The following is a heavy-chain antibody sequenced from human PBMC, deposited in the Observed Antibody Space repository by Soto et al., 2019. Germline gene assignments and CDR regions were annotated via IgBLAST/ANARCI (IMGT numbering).Heavy chain of an antibody. CDR1: GFTFSSYG. Sequence: QVQLVETGGGVVQPGRSLRLSCAASGFTFSSYGMHWVRQAPGKGLEWVAVIWYDGSNKYYADSVKGRFTISRDNSKNTLYLQMNSLRAEDTAVHYCAGGVFGVVMAMDVWGQGTTVTVSS. J-gene: IGHJ6*02. V-gene: IGHV3-33*01. D-gene: IGHD3-3*01. CDR2: IWYDGSNK. CDR3: AGGVFGVVMAMDV.